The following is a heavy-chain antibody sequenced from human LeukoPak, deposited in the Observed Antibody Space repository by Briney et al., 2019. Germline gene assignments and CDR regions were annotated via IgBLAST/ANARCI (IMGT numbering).Heavy chain of an antibody. CDR1: GYTFTSYD. Sequence: ASVKVSCKASGYTFTSYDINWVRQATGQGLEWMGWMSPNSGNTGYAQKFQGRVTMTRNTSISTAYMELSSLRSEDTAVYYCASSITIFGVVTTDTFDYWGQGTLVTVSS. CDR2: MSPNSGNT. D-gene: IGHD3-3*01. V-gene: IGHV1-8*01. J-gene: IGHJ4*02. CDR3: ASSITIFGVVTTDTFDY.